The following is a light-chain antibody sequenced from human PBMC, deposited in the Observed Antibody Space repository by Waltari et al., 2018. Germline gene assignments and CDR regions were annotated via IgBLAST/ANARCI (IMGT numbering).Light chain of an antibody. V-gene: IGLV1-47*01. J-gene: IGLJ2*01. CDR2: ENS. CDR1: HSNIGSNF. Sequence: QSVLTQSPSVSETPGQKITISCSGSHSNIGSNFVNWYQQVPGTAPKLRIYENSHRPTGVPDRSAASKAGTSASLAISGLQSQDEADYYCAAWDDGLRGPAFGGGTKVTVL. CDR3: AAWDDGLRGPA.